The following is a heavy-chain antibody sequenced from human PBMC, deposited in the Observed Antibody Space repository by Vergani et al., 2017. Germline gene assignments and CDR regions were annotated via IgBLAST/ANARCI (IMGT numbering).Heavy chain of an antibody. D-gene: IGHD3-10*01. CDR1: GGSISSGSYY. J-gene: IGHJ3*02. V-gene: IGHV4-61*02. Sequence: QVQLQESGPGLVKPSQTLSLTCTVSGGSISSGSYYWSWIRQPAGKGLEWIVRIYTSGSINYNPSLKSRATISVDTSKNQFSLKLSSVTAADTAVYYCARYESYYGYPPDAFDIWGQGTMVTVSS. CDR3: ARYESYYGYPPDAFDI. CDR2: IYTSGSI.